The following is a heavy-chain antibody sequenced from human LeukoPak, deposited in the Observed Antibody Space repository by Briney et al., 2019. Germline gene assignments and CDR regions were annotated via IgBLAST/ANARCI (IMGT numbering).Heavy chain of an antibody. Sequence: GGSLRLSCAASGFTFSSNPMSWVRQAPGKGLEWVSAIGTSGKTYYTDSVKGRFTISRDNSKNTLYLQMNSLRAEDTALYYCAKKRNSGYDFDYWGQGTLVTVSS. CDR2: IGTSGKT. CDR1: GFTFSSNP. CDR3: AKKRNSGYDFDY. J-gene: IGHJ4*02. D-gene: IGHD5-12*01. V-gene: IGHV3-23*01.